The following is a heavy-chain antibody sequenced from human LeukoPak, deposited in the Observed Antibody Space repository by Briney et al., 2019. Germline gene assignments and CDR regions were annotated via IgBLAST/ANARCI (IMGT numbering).Heavy chain of an antibody. D-gene: IGHD6-19*01. J-gene: IGHJ4*02. Sequence: GGSLRLSCATPRLNFNNYWMHSVRQTPGKVLERVSRIDNDGSSTRYADSVTGRFTITRDNAKNTLYLQMHSLRDDDTAVYYCVGSSDWPAYWGQGTLVTVSS. CDR1: RLNFNNYW. V-gene: IGHV3-74*01. CDR2: IDNDGSST. CDR3: VGSSDWPAY.